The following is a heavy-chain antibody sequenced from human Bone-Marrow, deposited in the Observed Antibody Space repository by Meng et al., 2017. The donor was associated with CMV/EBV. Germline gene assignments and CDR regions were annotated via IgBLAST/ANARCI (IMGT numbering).Heavy chain of an antibody. Sequence: GESLKISCEASGYSFTNYWIGWVRQMPGKGLEWMGIIYPDDSDTRYSPSFQGQVTISADKSISTAYLQWSSLTASDTAIYYCARHGDLMVVPAVVNYYGMDVWGQGTTVTVSS. D-gene: IGHD2-2*01. CDR1: GYSFTNYW. CDR3: ARHGDLMVVPAVVNYYGMDV. J-gene: IGHJ6*02. V-gene: IGHV5-51*01. CDR2: IYPDDSDT.